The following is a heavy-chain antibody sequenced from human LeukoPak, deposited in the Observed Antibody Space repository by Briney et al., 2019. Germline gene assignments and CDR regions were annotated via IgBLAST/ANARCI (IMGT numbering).Heavy chain of an antibody. D-gene: IGHD1-1*01. CDR2: IYYSGST. Sequence: PSETLSLTCTVSGGSISSYYWSWIRQPPGKGLEWIGSIYYSGSTYYNPSLKSRVTISVDTSKNQFSLKLSSVTAADTAVYYCARDRRNDVDYWGQGTLVTVSS. J-gene: IGHJ4*02. V-gene: IGHV4-39*07. CDR3: ARDRRNDVDY. CDR1: GGSISSYY.